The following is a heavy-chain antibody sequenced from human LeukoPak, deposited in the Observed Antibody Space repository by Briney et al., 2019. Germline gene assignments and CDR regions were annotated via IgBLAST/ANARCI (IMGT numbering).Heavy chain of an antibody. V-gene: IGHV5-51*01. Sequence: PGESLKISCKGSGYSFSTYWIGWVRQMPGKGLELMGIIYPGDSDTTYSPSFQGQVTISVDKSISTAYLQWSTLKASDTAMYYCARRVNSCYYFDYWAQGTLVTVSS. CDR3: ARRVNSCYYFDY. J-gene: IGHJ4*02. D-gene: IGHD2/OR15-2a*01. CDR1: GYSFSTYW. CDR2: IYPGDSDT.